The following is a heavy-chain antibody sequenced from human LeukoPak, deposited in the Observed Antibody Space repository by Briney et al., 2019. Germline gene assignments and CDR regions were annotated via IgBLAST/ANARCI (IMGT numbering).Heavy chain of an antibody. CDR2: IGASGEST. Sequence: GGSLRLSCTASGFTFSVAAMTWVRQAPGKGLEWVSLIGASGESTYYADSVKGRFTISRDTSKNTLSLQMNSLRVEDTAMYFCAKDIQLSTWGLGTMVTVSS. CDR3: AKDIQLST. CDR1: GFTFSVAA. V-gene: IGHV3-23*01. J-gene: IGHJ3*01. D-gene: IGHD5-24*01.